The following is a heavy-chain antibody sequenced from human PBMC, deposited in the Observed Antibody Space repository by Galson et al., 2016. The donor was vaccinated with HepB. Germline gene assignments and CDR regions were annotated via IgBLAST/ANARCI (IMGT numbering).Heavy chain of an antibody. CDR2: IIVKSATA. CDR3: ARAIAAAGYYYYYMDV. Sequence: SVKVSCKAPGDAFSSYVINWVRQAPGQGLEWMGGIIVKSATAQYSEIFWGRVTITADTSTSTAYMEISGLRSEDTAVYYCARAIAAAGYYYYYMDVWGQGTMVTVSS. V-gene: IGHV1-69*06. CDR1: GDAFSSYV. J-gene: IGHJ6*03. D-gene: IGHD6-13*01.